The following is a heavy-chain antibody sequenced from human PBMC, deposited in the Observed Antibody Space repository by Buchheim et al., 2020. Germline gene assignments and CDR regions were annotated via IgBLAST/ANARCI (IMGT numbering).Heavy chain of an antibody. CDR2: SSNKANSYTK. Sequence: EVQVVESGGGLVQPGGSLRLSCADSGVSFSDRYMDWVRQAPGKGLEWVGRSSNKANSYTKEYAASVTGRFIISRDDSGNSCYLQMNSLKTEDTAVYYCARGSTSGYSDNWGQGT. CDR3: ARGSTSGYSDN. D-gene: IGHD3-22*01. V-gene: IGHV3-72*01. CDR1: GVSFSDRY. J-gene: IGHJ4*02.